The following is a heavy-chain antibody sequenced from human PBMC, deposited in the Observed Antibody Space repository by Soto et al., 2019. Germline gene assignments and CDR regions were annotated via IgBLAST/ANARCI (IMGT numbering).Heavy chain of an antibody. CDR1: EFTFSNYA. V-gene: IGHV3-23*01. CDR2: IIYGGGTT. J-gene: IGHJ4*02. Sequence: EVQLLESGGGLVQPGGSLSLSCAASEFTFSNYAMSWVRQAPGKGLEWVSAIIYGGGTTYYADSVKGRFTISRDNSKNTLYLQMNSLRAVDTAVYYCAKNPGYYYDSTGYHFHYWGQGTLGTVSS. CDR3: AKNPGYYYDSTGYHFHY. D-gene: IGHD3-22*01.